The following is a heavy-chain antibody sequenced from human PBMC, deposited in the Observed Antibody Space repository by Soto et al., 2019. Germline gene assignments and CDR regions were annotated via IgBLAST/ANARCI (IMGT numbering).Heavy chain of an antibody. Sequence: SETLSLTCTVSGTSISSYYWSWIRQPPGKGLEWIANIHYSGTTNYNPSLASRVTLSVDTSKNQFSLKMTSVTAADRAMYFCARYNSYAIDYWGRGNLVTGSS. CDR1: GTSISSYY. D-gene: IGHD2-8*01. V-gene: IGHV4-59*01. J-gene: IGHJ4*02. CDR3: ARYNSYAIDY. CDR2: IHYSGTT.